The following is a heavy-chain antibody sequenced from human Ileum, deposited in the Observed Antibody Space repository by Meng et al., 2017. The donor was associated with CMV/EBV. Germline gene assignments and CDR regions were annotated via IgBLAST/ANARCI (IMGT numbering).Heavy chain of an antibody. D-gene: IGHD6-19*01. J-gene: IGHJ4*02. V-gene: IGHV1-2*02. Sequence: QGLLRQSGAGVKDPGASVTVSCKPSGYTFSDYYMHWVRQAPGQGLEWMGWIRSDGSATNYAQKLRDRVTMTRDASVSTAYMELSGLTSDDTAVYFCVRSSGWSLFDYWGPGALVTVSS. CDR2: IRSDGSAT. CDR3: VRSSGWSLFDY. CDR1: GYTFSDYY.